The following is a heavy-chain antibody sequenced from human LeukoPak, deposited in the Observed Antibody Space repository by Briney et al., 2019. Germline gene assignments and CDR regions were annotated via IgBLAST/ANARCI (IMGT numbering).Heavy chain of an antibody. CDR2: ISYDGSNK. Sequence: GGSLRLSCAASGFTFSSYAMHWVRQAPGKGLEWVAVISYDGSNKYYADSVKGRFTISRDNSKNTLYLQMNSLRAEDTAVYYCAGEYYGSAIDAFDIWGQGTMVTVSS. V-gene: IGHV3-30*04. CDR1: GFTFSSYA. D-gene: IGHD3-10*01. CDR3: AGEYYGSAIDAFDI. J-gene: IGHJ3*02.